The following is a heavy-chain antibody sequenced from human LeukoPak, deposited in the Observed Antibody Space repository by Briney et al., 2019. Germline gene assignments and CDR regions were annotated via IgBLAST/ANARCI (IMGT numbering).Heavy chain of an antibody. V-gene: IGHV1-69*04. CDR3: ARVYGYHSGY. D-gene: IGHD5-24*01. Sequence: SVTVSCKASGGTFSSYAISWVRQAPGEGLEWMGRIIPILGIANYAQKFQGRVTITADKSTSTAYMELSSLRSEATAVYYCARVYGYHSGYWGQGTLVTVSS. CDR1: GGTFSSYA. J-gene: IGHJ4*02. CDR2: IIPILGIA.